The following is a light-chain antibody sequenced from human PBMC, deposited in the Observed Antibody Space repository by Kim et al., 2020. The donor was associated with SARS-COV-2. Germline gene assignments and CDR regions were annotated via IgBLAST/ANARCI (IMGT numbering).Light chain of an antibody. J-gene: IGLJ1*01. CDR1: ILGCSY. Sequence: SVSPGHTSSIPCSGAILGCSYASWYQQTPGQSPVLVIYQDTKRPSGIPERFSGSNSGNTATLTIGGTQTMDEADYYCQAWDISTVVFGTGTKVTVL. CDR2: QDT. V-gene: IGLV3-1*01. CDR3: QAWDISTVV.